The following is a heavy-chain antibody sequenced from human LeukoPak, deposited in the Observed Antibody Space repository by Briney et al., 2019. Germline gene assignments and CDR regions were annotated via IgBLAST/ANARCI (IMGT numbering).Heavy chain of an antibody. CDR3: ARDLSLSYIVVAPAAGDPMDV. Sequence: PGGSLRLSCAASGFTFSSYSMNWVRQAPGKGLEWVSSISSSNSYIYYADSVKGRFTISRDNAKNSLYLQMNSLRAEDTAVYYCARDLSLSYIVVAPAAGDPMDVWGKGTTVTVSS. J-gene: IGHJ6*03. V-gene: IGHV3-21*01. D-gene: IGHD2-2*01. CDR2: ISSSNSYI. CDR1: GFTFSSYS.